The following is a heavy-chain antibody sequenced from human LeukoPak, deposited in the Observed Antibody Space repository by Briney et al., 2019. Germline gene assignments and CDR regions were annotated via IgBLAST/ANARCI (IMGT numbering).Heavy chain of an antibody. CDR3: ANSPHPGSSGWFRQPWDLNDQDNWFAP. D-gene: IGHD6-19*01. J-gene: IGHJ5*02. Sequence: SVKVSCKASGGTFCSYAISWLRQAPGQGPGWLGRIIPIVGIANYAHKFQGRVTITADTSTSTAYMELSSLRSEDTAVYYCANSPHPGSSGWFRQPWDLNDQDNWFAPWGQGTLVTVSS. CDR1: GGTFCSYA. CDR2: IIPIVGIA. V-gene: IGHV1-69*04.